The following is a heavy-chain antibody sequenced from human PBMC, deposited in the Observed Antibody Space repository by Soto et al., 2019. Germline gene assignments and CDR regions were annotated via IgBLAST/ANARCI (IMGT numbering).Heavy chain of an antibody. CDR1: GGTFSSYA. CDR2: IIPIFGTA. J-gene: IGHJ3*02. D-gene: IGHD1-26*01. CDR3: ARDRFGSGSPRRVDAFDI. Sequence: SVKGSCKASGGTFSSYAISWVRQAPGQGLEWMGGIIPIFGTANYAQKFQGRVTITADESTSTAYMELSSLRSEDTAVYYCARDRFGSGSPRRVDAFDIWGQGTMVTVSS. V-gene: IGHV1-69*13.